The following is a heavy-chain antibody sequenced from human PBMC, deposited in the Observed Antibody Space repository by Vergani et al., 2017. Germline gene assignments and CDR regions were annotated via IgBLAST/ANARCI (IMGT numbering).Heavy chain of an antibody. V-gene: IGHV3-30*03. CDR3: AARGISGTPLGY. D-gene: IGHD1-7*01. J-gene: IGHJ4*02. CDR2: ISYDGSKK. CDR1: GFTFSSYG. Sequence: QVQLVESGGGVVQSGRSLRLSCAASGFTFSSYGMHWVREAPGKGLEWVAVISYDGSKKYYADSVKGRLTISRDNSKNTLYLQMNSLRAEDTAVYYCAARGISGTPLGYWGQGTLVTVSS.